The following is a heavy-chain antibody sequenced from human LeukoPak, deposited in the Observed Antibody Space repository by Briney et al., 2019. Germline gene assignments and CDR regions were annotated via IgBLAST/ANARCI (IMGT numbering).Heavy chain of an antibody. D-gene: IGHD1-1*01. J-gene: IGHJ4*02. CDR3: ARGQRGRTWYNPFDS. CDR2: ISHIGST. CDR1: GGSFSGYY. Sequence: KPSETLSLTCAVYGGSFSGYYWSWVRQPPGKGLEWTGEISHIGSTNYNPSLESRVTISVDTSNNQFSLNLISVTASDTAVYYCARGQRGRTWYNPFDSWGQGTLVTVSS. V-gene: IGHV4-34*01.